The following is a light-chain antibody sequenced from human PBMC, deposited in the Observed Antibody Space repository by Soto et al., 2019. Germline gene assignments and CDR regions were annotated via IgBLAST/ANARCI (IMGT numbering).Light chain of an antibody. Sequence: EIVLTKSPATLSLSPGETATLSCRASQSVSSYLAWYQQKPGQAPRLLIYDASNRATGIPARFSGSGSGTEFTLTISSLEPEDFAVYYCQQRSNWPLTFGGGTKVEIK. V-gene: IGKV3-11*01. J-gene: IGKJ4*01. CDR1: QSVSSY. CDR2: DAS. CDR3: QQRSNWPLT.